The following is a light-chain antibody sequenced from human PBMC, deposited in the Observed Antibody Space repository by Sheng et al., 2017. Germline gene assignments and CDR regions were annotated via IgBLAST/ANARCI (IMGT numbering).Light chain of an antibody. CDR3: QQYDHFPLT. CDR1: QDITNY. CDR2: DAS. V-gene: IGKV1-33*01. J-gene: IGKJ4*01. Sequence: DIQMTQSPSSLSASVGDRVTITCQASQDITNYLHWYQHKPGKAPKLLIYDASKLETGVSSRFSGGGSGAHFTLCISNLQPEDFATYYCQQYDHFPLTFGGGTNVENK.